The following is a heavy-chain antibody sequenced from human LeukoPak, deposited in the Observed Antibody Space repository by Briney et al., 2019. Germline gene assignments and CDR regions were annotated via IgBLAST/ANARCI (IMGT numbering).Heavy chain of an antibody. CDR3: AKGPSSWFSAGYFDY. J-gene: IGHJ4*02. D-gene: IGHD6-13*01. Sequence: PGGSLRLSCAASGFTFSSYAMSWVRQAPGKGLEWVSAISGSGGSTYYADSVKGRFTISRDNSKNTLYLQMNSLRAEDTAVYYCAKGPSSWFSAGYFDYWGQGTLVTVSS. CDR2: ISGSGGST. V-gene: IGHV3-23*01. CDR1: GFTFSSYA.